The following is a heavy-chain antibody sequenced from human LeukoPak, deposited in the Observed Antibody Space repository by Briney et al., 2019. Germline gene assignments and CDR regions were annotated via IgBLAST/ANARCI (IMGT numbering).Heavy chain of an antibody. Sequence: GGSLRLSFAASGFTFSTFPMNWVRQAPGKGLEWVGFIRSKAYGGTTEYAASVKGRFTISRDDSKSIAYLQMNSLKTEDTAVYYCTRDRLMHDYVWGGEGDAFDIWGQGTMVTVSS. D-gene: IGHD3-16*01. CDR2: IRSKAYGGTT. CDR1: GFTFSTFP. J-gene: IGHJ3*02. V-gene: IGHV3-49*04. CDR3: TRDRLMHDYVWGGEGDAFDI.